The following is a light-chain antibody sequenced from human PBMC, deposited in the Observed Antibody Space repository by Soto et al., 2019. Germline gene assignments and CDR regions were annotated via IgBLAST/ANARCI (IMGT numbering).Light chain of an antibody. CDR1: SSDVGADRY. J-gene: IGLJ3*02. CDR2: EVS. Sequence: QSALTQPPSASGSPGQSVTISCTGTSSDVGADRYVSGYQQYSGKPPKLMIYEVSKRPSGVPDRFSGSKSGNAAFLTVSRLQAEDEADDYCTSYVGSNIWVFGGGAKLTVL. CDR3: TSYVGSNIWV. V-gene: IGLV2-8*01.